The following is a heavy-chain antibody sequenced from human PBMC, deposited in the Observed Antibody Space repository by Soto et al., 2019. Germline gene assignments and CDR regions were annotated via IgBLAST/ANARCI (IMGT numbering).Heavy chain of an antibody. J-gene: IGHJ5*01. CDR1: GGSFRGHS. CDR2: INHSGRV. CDR3: STRAYDTNGYYRFDP. Sequence: SETLSLTCAVYGGSFRGHSWAWIRQSPGKGLEWIVDINHSGRVNYSPSLKSRVTISLDTSKNQFSLTLSAVTAADTAMYYCSTRAYDTNGYYRFDPWGQGTLVTVSS. V-gene: IGHV4-34*01. D-gene: IGHD3-22*01.